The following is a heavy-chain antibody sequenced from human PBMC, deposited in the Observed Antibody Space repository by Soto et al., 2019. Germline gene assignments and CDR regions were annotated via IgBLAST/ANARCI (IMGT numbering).Heavy chain of an antibody. D-gene: IGHD6-13*01. J-gene: IGHJ6*02. CDR2: IDPSDSYI. Sequence: PGESLKISCKGSGYSFTSYWISWVRQMPGKGLEWMGRIDPSDSYINYSPSFQGHVTISADKSISTAYLQWSSLKASDTAMYYCARHQSIAARKPYYYFYGMDVWGQETMVTVAS. V-gene: IGHV5-10-1*01. CDR1: GYSFTSYW. CDR3: ARHQSIAARKPYYYFYGMDV.